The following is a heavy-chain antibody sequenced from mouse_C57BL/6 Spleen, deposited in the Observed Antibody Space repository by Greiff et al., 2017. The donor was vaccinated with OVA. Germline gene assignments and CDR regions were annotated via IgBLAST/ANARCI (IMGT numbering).Heavy chain of an antibody. CDR1: GYTFTSYW. V-gene: IGHV1-69*01. J-gene: IGHJ2*01. CDR2: IDPSDSYT. Sequence: VQLQQSGAELVMPGASVKLSCKASGYTFTSYWMHWVKQRPGQGLEWIGEIDPSDSYTNYNQKFKGKSTLTVDKSSSTAYMQLSSLTSEDSAVYYCARGWLRRGVYFDYWGQGTTLTVSS. D-gene: IGHD2-2*01. CDR3: ARGWLRRGVYFDY.